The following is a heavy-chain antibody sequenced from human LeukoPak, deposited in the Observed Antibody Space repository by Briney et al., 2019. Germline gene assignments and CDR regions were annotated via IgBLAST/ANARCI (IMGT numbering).Heavy chain of an antibody. J-gene: IGHJ4*02. CDR2: ISSSGNTI. CDR3: ARVEIAVAPPDC. CDR1: GFTFSDYY. V-gene: IGHV3-11*01. Sequence: PGGALRVSCAASGFTFSDYYMSWLRQAAGKGVDGVSYISSSGNTIYYADSVKGRFTISRDNAEKSLYLQMNSLRAEDTAVYYCARVEIAVAPPDCWGQGTLVTVSS. D-gene: IGHD6-19*01.